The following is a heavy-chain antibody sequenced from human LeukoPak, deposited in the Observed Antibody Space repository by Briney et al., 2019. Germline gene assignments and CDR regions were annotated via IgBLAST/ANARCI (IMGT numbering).Heavy chain of an antibody. Sequence: SETLSLTCTVSNGSLSSNYWGGISQPAGKGLEWIGRISNSGSTNYNPSLKSRVTMSLDTSKNHFSLRLSSVTAADTAIYYCAIIRDTRGYILTTCAVWGKGTVVTVSS. CDR2: ISNSGST. J-gene: IGHJ3*01. V-gene: IGHV4-4*07. CDR1: NGSLSSNY. CDR3: AIIRDTRGYILTTCAV. D-gene: IGHD3-22*01.